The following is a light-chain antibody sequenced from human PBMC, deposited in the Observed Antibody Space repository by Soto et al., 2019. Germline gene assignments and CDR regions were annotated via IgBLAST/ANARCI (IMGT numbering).Light chain of an antibody. V-gene: IGKV3-20*01. CDR3: QQYGRSPGFT. CDR2: GAS. CDR1: QSISGNF. J-gene: IGKJ4*01. Sequence: EIVLTQSPGTLSLSPGEMATLSCKASQSISGNFLAWYQQKPGQAPRLLIHGASSRATGIPDRFSGSGSGTDSTLTISRLEPEDFAIYYCQQYGRSPGFTFGGGTNVEIK.